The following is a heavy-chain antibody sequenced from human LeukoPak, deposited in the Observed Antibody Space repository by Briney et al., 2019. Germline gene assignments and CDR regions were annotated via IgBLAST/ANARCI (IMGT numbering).Heavy chain of an antibody. D-gene: IGHD3-10*01. CDR2: ISYDGSNK. CDR3: ARDLQAYYGSGSEGVDY. V-gene: IGHV3-30-3*01. CDR1: GFTFSSYA. J-gene: IGHJ4*02. Sequence: GGSLRLSCAASGFTFSSYAMHWVRQAPGKGLEWVAVISYDGSNKYYADSVKGRFTISRDNSKNTLYLQMNSLRAEDTAVYYCARDLQAYYGSGSEGVDYWGQGTLVTVSS.